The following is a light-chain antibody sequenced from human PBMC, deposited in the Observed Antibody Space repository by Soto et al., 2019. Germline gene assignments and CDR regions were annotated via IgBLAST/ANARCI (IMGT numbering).Light chain of an antibody. CDR2: DVR. J-gene: IGLJ2*01. CDR1: SSDVGAYDY. V-gene: IGLV2-14*01. Sequence: QSALTQPASVSGSPGQAISISCSGTSSDVGAYDYVSWYQQHPGKAPKLMIYDVRNRPSGVSNRFSGSKSGNTASLTISGLQAEDEADYYCSSYTTSTTLVFSGGTKLTVL. CDR3: SSYTTSTTLV.